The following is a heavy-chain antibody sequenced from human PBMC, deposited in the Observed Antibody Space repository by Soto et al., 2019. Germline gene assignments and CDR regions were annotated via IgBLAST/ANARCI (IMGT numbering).Heavy chain of an antibody. D-gene: IGHD6-19*01. CDR2: IIPIFGTA. CDR3: ARAGAGTFSPFNT. Sequence: GASVKVSCKASGGTFSSYAISWVRQAPGQGLEWMGGIIPIFGTANYAQKFQGRVTITADESTSTAYMELSSLRSEDTAVYYCARAGAGTFSPFNTGGRETLFTFSS. CDR1: GGTFSSYA. J-gene: IGHJ4*02. V-gene: IGHV1-69*13.